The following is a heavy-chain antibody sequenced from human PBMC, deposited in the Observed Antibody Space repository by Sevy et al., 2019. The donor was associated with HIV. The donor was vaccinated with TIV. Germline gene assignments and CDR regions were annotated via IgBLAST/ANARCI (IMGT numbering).Heavy chain of an antibody. D-gene: IGHD3-22*01. V-gene: IGHV1-8*01. CDR3: ARVYYDSSGYYSKYYYYYDMDV. J-gene: IGHJ6*02. Sequence: ASVKVSCKASGYTFTSYDINWVRQATGQGLEWMGWMNPNSGNTGYAQKFQGRVTMTRNTSISTAYMELSSLRSEDTAVYYCARVYYDSSGYYSKYYYYYDMDVWGQGTTVTVSS. CDR1: GYTFTSYD. CDR2: MNPNSGNT.